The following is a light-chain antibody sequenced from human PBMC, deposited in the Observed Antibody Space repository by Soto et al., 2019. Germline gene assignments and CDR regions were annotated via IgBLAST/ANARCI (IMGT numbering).Light chain of an antibody. CDR1: SSYVGGYNY. CDR3: SSYTSSSTLV. Sequence: QSAPTQPASVSGSPGQSITISCTGTSSYVGGYNYVSWYQQHPGKAPKLMIYEVSNRPSGVSNRFSGSKSGNTASLTISGLQAEDEADYYCSSYTSSSTLVFGGGTKLTVL. CDR2: EVS. J-gene: IGLJ2*01. V-gene: IGLV2-14*01.